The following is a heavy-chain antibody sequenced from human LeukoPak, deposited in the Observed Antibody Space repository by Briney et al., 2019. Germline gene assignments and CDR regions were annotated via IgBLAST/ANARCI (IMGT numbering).Heavy chain of an antibody. CDR1: GFTFSSYA. CDR3: AKDVLTTVVTPSFDY. Sequence: PGGSLRLSCAASGFTFSSYAMSWVRQAPGKGLEWVSAISGSGGSTYYADSVKGRFTISRDNSKNTLYLQMNSLRAEDTVVYYCAKDVLTTVVTPSFDYWGQGTLVTVSS. CDR2: ISGSGGST. V-gene: IGHV3-23*01. J-gene: IGHJ4*02. D-gene: IGHD4-23*01.